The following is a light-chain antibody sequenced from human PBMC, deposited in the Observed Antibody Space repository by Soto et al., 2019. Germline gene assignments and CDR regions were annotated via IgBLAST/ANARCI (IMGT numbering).Light chain of an antibody. CDR1: RSLGSW. V-gene: IGKV1-5*01. Sequence: DIQMTQSPSTLSASVGDRVTITCLASRSLGSWLAWYQQRPGRAPELLIYDASSLRSGVPSRFSGSGSGTEFTLTISSLQPEDFATYFCQQTNLFPRSFGGGTKVDIK. CDR3: QQTNLFPRS. CDR2: DAS. J-gene: IGKJ4*01.